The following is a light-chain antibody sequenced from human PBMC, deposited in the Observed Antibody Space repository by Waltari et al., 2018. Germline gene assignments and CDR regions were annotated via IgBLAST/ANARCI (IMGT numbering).Light chain of an antibody. CDR3: GAWDSSLPAVV. J-gene: IGLJ3*02. CDR2: EDT. Sequence: QSVLTQPPPVSAALGQRPTSPAPGTGPTLGLYSSSGSHQPPGQAPKPLIYEDTKRPSGIPDRFSGSKSGTSATLSITGLQAGDEADSYCGAWDSSLPAVVFGGGTRLTVL. CDR1: GPTLGLYS. V-gene: IGLV1-51*02.